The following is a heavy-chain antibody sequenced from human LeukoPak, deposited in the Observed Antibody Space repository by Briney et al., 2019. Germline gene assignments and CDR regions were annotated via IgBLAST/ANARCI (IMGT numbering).Heavy chain of an antibody. D-gene: IGHD3-16*02. J-gene: IGHJ4*02. CDR1: GGSFSGYY. V-gene: IGHV4-34*01. Sequence: PSETLSLTCAVYGGSFSGYYWSWIRQPPGKGLEWIGEINHSGSTNYNPSLKSQVTISVDTSKNQFSLKLSSVTAADTAVYYCARGAYDYIWGSYRQYYYFDYWGQGTLVTVSS. CDR3: ARGAYDYIWGSYRQYYYFDY. CDR2: INHSGST.